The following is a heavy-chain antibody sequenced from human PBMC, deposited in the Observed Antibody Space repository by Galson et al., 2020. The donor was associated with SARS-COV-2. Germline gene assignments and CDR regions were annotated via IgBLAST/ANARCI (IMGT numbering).Heavy chain of an antibody. CDR3: AKARVPGAVKWFDP. V-gene: IGHV3-23*01. CDR2: ITTSGTST. CDR1: GFTFSSYA. J-gene: IGHJ5*02. Sequence: TGGSLRLSCAASGFTFSSYAMSWVRQAPGRGLEWVSTITTSGTSTYYADSVKGRFTISRDNSKNTLYLQMNSMRAEDTAVYYCAKARVPGAVKWFDPWGQGTLVTVSS. D-gene: IGHD2-2*01.